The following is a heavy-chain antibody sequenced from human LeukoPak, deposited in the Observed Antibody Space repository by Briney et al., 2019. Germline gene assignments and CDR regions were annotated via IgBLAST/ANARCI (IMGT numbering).Heavy chain of an antibody. J-gene: IGHJ3*02. D-gene: IGHD3-22*01. V-gene: IGHV3-23*01. CDR1: GFAFSNYA. CDR3: ARDYDRNAFDI. CDR2: ITGSDDSA. Sequence: GRSLRLSRAASGFAFSNYAMSWVRQAPGRGLVWVSAITGSDDSAYYAASVKGRFTISRDNAKNALYLQMNSLRAEDTEVYYCARDYDRNAFDIWGQGTMVTVSS.